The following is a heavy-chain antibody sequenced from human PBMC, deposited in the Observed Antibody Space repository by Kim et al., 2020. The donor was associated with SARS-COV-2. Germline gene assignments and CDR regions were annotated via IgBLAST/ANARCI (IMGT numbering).Heavy chain of an antibody. CDR1: GFTFSSYA. J-gene: IGHJ4*02. D-gene: IGHD1-26*01. V-gene: IGHV3-33*06. CDR3: AKDLTAIWMGATSGIHFDY. Sequence: GGSLRLSCAASGFTFSSYAMHWVRQAPGKGLEWVAVIWYDGSNKYYADSVKGRFTISRDNSKNTLYLQMNSLRAEDTAVYYCAKDLTAIWMGATSGIHFDYWGQGTLVTVSS. CDR2: IWYDGSNK.